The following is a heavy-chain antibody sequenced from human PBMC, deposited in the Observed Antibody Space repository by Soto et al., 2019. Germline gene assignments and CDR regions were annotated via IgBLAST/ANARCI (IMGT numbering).Heavy chain of an antibody. CDR1: GGLFNGYY. V-gene: IGHV4-34*01. CDR3: ARHELELRLRWFDP. CDR2: INHSGTT. D-gene: IGHD1-7*01. J-gene: IGHJ5*02. Sequence: PSETLSLTCAADGGLFNGYYWSWIRQSPGRGREWIGEINHSGTTNYNPSLKSRVAISVDTPKNQFYLNLCSVIAADTAVYYCARHELELRLRWFDPWGQGTLVTVSS.